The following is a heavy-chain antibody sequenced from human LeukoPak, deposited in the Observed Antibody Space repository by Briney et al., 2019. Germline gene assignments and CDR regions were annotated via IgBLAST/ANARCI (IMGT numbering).Heavy chain of an antibody. D-gene: IGHD5-12*01. CDR2: ISYDGSNK. Sequence: GGSLRLSCAASGFTFSSYAMHWVRQAPGKGLEWVAVISYDGSNKYYADSVKGRFTISRDNSKNTLYLQMNSLRAEDTAVYYCAKDRGGYDWFQDYWGQGTLVTVSS. J-gene: IGHJ4*02. V-gene: IGHV3-30-3*01. CDR1: GFTFSSYA. CDR3: AKDRGGYDWFQDY.